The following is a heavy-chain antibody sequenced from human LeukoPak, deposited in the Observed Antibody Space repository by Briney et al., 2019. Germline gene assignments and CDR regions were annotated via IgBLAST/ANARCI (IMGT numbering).Heavy chain of an antibody. CDR2: IIPILGIA. Sequence: GASVKVSCKASGGTFSSYAISWVRQAPGQGLEWMGRIIPILGIANYAQKFQGRVTITADKSTSTAYMELSSLRSEDTAVYYCARDNHRYYDSSGYYLIWGQGTLVTVSS. J-gene: IGHJ4*02. CDR1: GGTFSSYA. D-gene: IGHD3-22*01. V-gene: IGHV1-69*04. CDR3: ARDNHRYYDSSGYYLI.